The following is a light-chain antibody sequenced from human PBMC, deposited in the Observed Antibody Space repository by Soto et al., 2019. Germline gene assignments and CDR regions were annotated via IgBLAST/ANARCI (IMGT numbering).Light chain of an antibody. V-gene: IGKV1-5*03. Sequence: DIQMTQSPSTLSASVGGAVTIPCRASQSIGSWLAWYQQKPGKAPKLLIYKASSLESGVPSRFSGSGSGTKITLTISNLQPYDFATYYCQHYNTYPWTFGQGTKVEIK. CDR2: KAS. CDR1: QSIGSW. J-gene: IGKJ1*01. CDR3: QHYNTYPWT.